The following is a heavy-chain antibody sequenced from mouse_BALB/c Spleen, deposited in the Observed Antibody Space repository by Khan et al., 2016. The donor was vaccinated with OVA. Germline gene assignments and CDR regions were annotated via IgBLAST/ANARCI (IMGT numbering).Heavy chain of an antibody. J-gene: IGHJ4*01. V-gene: IGHV9-3-1*01. CDR3: ARAGRRAMDY. CDR2: IYTYTGEP. CDR1: GYTFTNYG. Sequence: QIQLVQSGPDLKKPGETVKISCKASGYTFTNYGINWVKQAPGKGLKWMGWIYTYTGEPTYADDFKGRFAFSLETSASTAYLTNNNHKNECTATYFCARAGRRAMDYWGQGTSVTVSS.